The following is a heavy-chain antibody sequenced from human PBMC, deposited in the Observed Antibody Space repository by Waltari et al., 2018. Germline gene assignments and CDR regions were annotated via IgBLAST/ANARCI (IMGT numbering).Heavy chain of an antibody. Sequence: QLQLQESGPGLVKPSEPLSLTCTVSGGSISSSSYYWGWIRQPPVKGLEWIGSIYYSGSTYYNPSLKSRVTISVDTSKNQFSLKLSSVTAADTAVYYCARTGGIVVVPAAIFGWFDPWGQGTLVTVSS. CDR3: ARTGGIVVVPAAIFGWFDP. V-gene: IGHV4-39*07. CDR2: IYYSGST. D-gene: IGHD2-2*01. J-gene: IGHJ5*02. CDR1: GGSISSSSYY.